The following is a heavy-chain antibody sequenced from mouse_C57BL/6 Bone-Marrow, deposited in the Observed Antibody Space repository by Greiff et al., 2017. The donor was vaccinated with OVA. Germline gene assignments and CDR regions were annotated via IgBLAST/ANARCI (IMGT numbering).Heavy chain of an antibody. J-gene: IGHJ4*01. V-gene: IGHV5-2*01. CDR1: EYEFPSHD. CDR3: ARPPQLTGKKYYAMDY. Sequence: EVQGVESGGGLVQPGESLKLSCESNEYEFPSHDMSWVRKTPEKRLELVAAINSDGGSTYYPDTMERRFIISRDNTKKTLYLQMSSLRSEDTALYYCARPPQLTGKKYYAMDYWGQGTSVTVSS. CDR2: INSDGGST. D-gene: IGHD4-1*01.